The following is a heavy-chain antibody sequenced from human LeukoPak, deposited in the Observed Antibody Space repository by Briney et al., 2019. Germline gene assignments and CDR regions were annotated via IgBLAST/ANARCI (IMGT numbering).Heavy chain of an antibody. CDR2: INSDGNST. CDR3: ARATVTTFPQDY. Sequence: GGPLRLSCAASGFTFSSYWMHWVRQAPGRGLVWVSRINSDGNSTNYADSVKGRFTISRDNAKNTLYLQMNSLRAEDTAVYYCARATVTTFPQDYWGQGTLVTVSS. CDR1: GFTFSSYW. V-gene: IGHV3-74*01. J-gene: IGHJ4*02. D-gene: IGHD4-17*01.